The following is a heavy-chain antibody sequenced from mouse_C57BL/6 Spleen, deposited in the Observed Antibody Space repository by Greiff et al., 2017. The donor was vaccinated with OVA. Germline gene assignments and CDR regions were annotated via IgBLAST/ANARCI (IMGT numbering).Heavy chain of an antibody. CDR3: ARGGYYGSSYGAMDY. Sequence: QVQLQQSGAELARPGASVKLSCKASGYTFTSYGISWVKQRTGQGLEWIGEIYPRSGNTYYNEKFKGKATLTADKSSSTAYMELRSLTSEDSAVYFCARGGYYGSSYGAMDYWGQGTSVTVSS. CDR2: IYPRSGNT. V-gene: IGHV1-81*01. J-gene: IGHJ4*01. D-gene: IGHD1-1*01. CDR1: GYTFTSYG.